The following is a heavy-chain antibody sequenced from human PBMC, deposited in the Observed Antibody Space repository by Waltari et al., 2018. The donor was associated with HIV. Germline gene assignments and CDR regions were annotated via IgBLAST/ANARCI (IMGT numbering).Heavy chain of an antibody. D-gene: IGHD2-2*01. Sequence: QVQLVQSRAEVKKPGASVKVSCKASGYTFTSYGISWVRQAPGQGLEWMGWVSAYNGNTNYAQKLQCRVTMTTDTSTSTAYMELRSLRSDDTAVYYCARINCTSVSCYASLDYWGQGTLVTVSS. CDR1: GYTFTSYG. CDR2: VSAYNGNT. V-gene: IGHV1-18*01. CDR3: ARINCTSVSCYASLDY. J-gene: IGHJ4*02.